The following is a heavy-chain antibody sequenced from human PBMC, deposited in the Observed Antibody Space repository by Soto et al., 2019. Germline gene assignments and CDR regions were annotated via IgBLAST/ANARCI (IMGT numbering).Heavy chain of an antibody. J-gene: IGHJ6*02. D-gene: IGHD3-3*01. CDR2: VSPDSGST. CDR1: GYTFSGYD. V-gene: IGHV1-8*01. CDR3: ARATELRYVEWSVYRGGNYAMDV. Sequence: QVQLVQSGAEVKKPGASVRVSCKASGYTFSGYDINWVRQATGQGREWMGWVSPDSGSTGYAGIFQGRVTMTWDRSTTTAYMDRSSLTSEDSAVYYCARATELRYVEWSVYRGGNYAMDVWGQGTTVTVSS.